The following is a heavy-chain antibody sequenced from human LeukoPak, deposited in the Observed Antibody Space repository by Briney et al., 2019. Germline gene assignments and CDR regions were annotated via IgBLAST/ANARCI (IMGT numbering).Heavy chain of an antibody. CDR3: ARRLTGGVTDFFDF. CDR2: ISPSGDST. V-gene: IGHV3-23*01. CDR1: GFTFSSHS. Sequence: GGSVRLSCAASGFTFSSHSMSWIRQPPGEGLEWVAAISPSGDSTTYRDSVKGQFTISRDSSRNRLYLQMNTLTVEDTARYYSARRLTGGVTDFFDFWGQGALVTVSS. D-gene: IGHD2-8*02. J-gene: IGHJ4*02.